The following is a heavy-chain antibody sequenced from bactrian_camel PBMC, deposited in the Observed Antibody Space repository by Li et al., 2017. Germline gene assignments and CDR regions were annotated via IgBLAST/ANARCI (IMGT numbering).Heavy chain of an antibody. V-gene: IGHV3S32*01. Sequence: DVQLVESGGVSVQTGGSLRLSCVVSGHSRGRNCVGWYRLLPGRAPAEREGIAAIRRDGDETWYAASVKGRFTISRDSAKNTVYLQMNNLKPEDTAMYYCSAGTSRGPWVSGCPEYDYNYFGQGTQVTVSS. CDR3: SAGTSRGPWVSGCPEYDYNY. CDR2: IRRDGDET. CDR1: GHSRGRNC. D-gene: IGHD3*01. J-gene: IGHJ4*01.